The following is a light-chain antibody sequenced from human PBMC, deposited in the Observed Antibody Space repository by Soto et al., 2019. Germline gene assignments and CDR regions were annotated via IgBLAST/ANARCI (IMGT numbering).Light chain of an antibody. Sequence: EIVLTQSPGTLSLSPGERATLSCRASQSVGSTYLAWYQQKPGQTPRLLIYGASSRATGIPDRFSGSGSGTDFPLTISRLEPEDFAVYYCQLYGSSITFGQGTRLEIK. J-gene: IGKJ5*01. V-gene: IGKV3-20*01. CDR2: GAS. CDR1: QSVGSTY. CDR3: QLYGSSIT.